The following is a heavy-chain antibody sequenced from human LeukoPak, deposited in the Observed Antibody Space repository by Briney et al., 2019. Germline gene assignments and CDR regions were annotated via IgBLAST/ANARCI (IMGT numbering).Heavy chain of an antibody. J-gene: IGHJ4*02. CDR2: IGGSGGST. D-gene: IGHD1-26*01. CDR1: GFTFSSYA. V-gene: IGHV3-23*01. CDR3: AKVPQWELTYYFDY. Sequence: PGGSLRLSCAASGFTFSSYAMSWVRQAPGKGLEWVSAIGGSGGSTYYADSVKGRFTISRDNSKNTLYLQMNSLRAEDTAVYYCAKVPQWELTYYFDYWGQGTLVTVSS.